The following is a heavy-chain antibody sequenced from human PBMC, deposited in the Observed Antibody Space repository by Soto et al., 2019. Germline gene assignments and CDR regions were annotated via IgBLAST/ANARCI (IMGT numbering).Heavy chain of an antibody. D-gene: IGHD5-12*01. J-gene: IGHJ6*02. CDR1: GYTLTSYY. Sequence: ASVKVSCKAPGYTLTSYYMHWVRQAPGQGLEWMGIINPSGGSTNYAQKFQGRVTMTRDTSTSTVYMELRSLRSDDTAVYYCAREGVAPYYYYGMDVWGQGTPVTVSS. CDR3: AREGVAPYYYYGMDV. V-gene: IGHV1-46*01. CDR2: INPSGGST.